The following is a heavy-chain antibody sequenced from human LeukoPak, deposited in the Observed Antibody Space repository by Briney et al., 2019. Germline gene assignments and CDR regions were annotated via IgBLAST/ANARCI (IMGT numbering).Heavy chain of an antibody. D-gene: IGHD1-26*01. J-gene: IGHJ6*03. CDR2: ISSRRSDI. V-gene: IGHV3-21*01. CDR3: AGDPYSGGYWNYYYYYMDV. Sequence: PGGSLRLSCAPSLFTLSSCNMNGVRQAPGKGLEWVSSISSRRSDIYYADSVKGRFTISRDNAKNSLLLQMNSLTAEDTAVYYCAGDPYSGGYWNYYYYYMDVWGKGTTVTISS. CDR1: LFTLSSCN.